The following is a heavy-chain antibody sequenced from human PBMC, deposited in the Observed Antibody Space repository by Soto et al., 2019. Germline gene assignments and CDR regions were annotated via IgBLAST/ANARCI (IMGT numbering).Heavy chain of an antibody. CDR3: ARDEGVVPAAPLAFDI. D-gene: IGHD2-2*01. J-gene: IGHJ3*02. CDR1: GFTFSNDA. V-gene: IGHV3-23*01. Sequence: GGSLRLSCAASGFTFSNDAMNWVRQAPGKGLEWVSAISGSGGHTHYADSVKGRFTISRDNSKNTLYLQMNSLRADDTAIYYCARDEGVVPAAPLAFDIWGQGTMVTVSS. CDR2: ISGSGGHT.